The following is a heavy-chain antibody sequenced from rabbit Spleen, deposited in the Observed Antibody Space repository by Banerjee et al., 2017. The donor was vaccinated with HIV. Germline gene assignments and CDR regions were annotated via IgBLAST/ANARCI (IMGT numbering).Heavy chain of an antibody. D-gene: IGHD1-1*01. CDR3: ARDLTSVIGWNFNL. CDR2: IDSGSSGDT. CDR1: GFDLSSYDY. Sequence: QSLEESGGDLVKPGASLTLTCTASGFDLSSYDYMCWVRQAPGKGLEWIACIDSGSSGDTYYANWAKGRFTISKTSSTTVTLQMTSLTAADTATYFCARDLTSVIGWNFNLWGPGTLVTVS. V-gene: IGHV1S40*01. J-gene: IGHJ4*01.